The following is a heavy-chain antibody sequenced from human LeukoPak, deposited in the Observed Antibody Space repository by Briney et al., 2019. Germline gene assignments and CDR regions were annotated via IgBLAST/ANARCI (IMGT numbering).Heavy chain of an antibody. Sequence: GGSLRLSCAASGFTFSSYAMHWVRQAPGKGLEWVAVISYDGSNKYYADSVKGRFTISRDNSKNTLYLQMNSLRAEDTAVYYCARDLAGDRPAAMKHYYYGMDVWGQGTTVTVSS. CDR3: ARDLAGDRPAAMKHYYYGMDV. V-gene: IGHV3-30-3*01. CDR1: GFTFSSYA. CDR2: ISYDGSNK. D-gene: IGHD2-2*01. J-gene: IGHJ6*02.